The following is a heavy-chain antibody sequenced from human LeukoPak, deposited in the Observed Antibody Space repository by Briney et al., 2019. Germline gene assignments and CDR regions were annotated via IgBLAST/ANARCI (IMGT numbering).Heavy chain of an antibody. CDR1: GFTFSSYW. V-gene: IGHV3-30*18. D-gene: IGHD3-10*02. CDR3: AKVAATLFGFFDF. Sequence: GGSLRLSCAASGFTFSSYWMSWVRQPPDKELEWVAVISYDGGNNYYADSVKGRFTISRDNSKNTLYLQMNSLRAEDTAVYYCAKVAATLFGFFDFWGQGTLVTVSS. CDR2: ISYDGGNN. J-gene: IGHJ4*02.